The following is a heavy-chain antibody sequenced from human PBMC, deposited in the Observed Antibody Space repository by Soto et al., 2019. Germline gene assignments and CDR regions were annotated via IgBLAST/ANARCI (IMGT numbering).Heavy chain of an antibody. CDR1: GGSVRTGSYH. V-gene: IGHV4-61*01. D-gene: IGHD7-27*01. Sequence: SETLSLTCSVSGGSVRTGSYHWSWIRQPPGKGLEWIGFIPNNGSPDYNPSLKSRVVVSIDRSKNHFSLKVNSVTAADTAVYFCARIGWGGDSWGQGTLVTVSS. CDR2: IPNNGSP. J-gene: IGHJ4*02. CDR3: ARIGWGGDS.